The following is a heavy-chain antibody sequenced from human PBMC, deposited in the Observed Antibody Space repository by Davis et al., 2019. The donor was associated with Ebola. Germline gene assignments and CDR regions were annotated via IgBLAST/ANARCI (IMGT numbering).Heavy chain of an antibody. CDR3: ARGATVLRFVRPLDI. D-gene: IGHD3-3*01. Sequence: SVKVSCKASGGTFSSYAISWVRQAPGQGLDWMGGIIPVFGIPKYAQKCQGRVTITADESTTTAYMELSSLRSEDTAVYYCARGATVLRFVRPLDIWGQGTMVTVSS. J-gene: IGHJ3*02. CDR2: IIPVFGIP. CDR1: GGTFSSYA. V-gene: IGHV1-69*13.